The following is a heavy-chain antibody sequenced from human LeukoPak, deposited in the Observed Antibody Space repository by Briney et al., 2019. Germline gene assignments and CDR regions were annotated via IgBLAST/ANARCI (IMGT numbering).Heavy chain of an antibody. V-gene: IGHV3-21*01. D-gene: IGHD3-10*01. J-gene: IGHJ6*03. CDR1: GFTFSSYS. Sequence: GGSLRLSCAASGFTFSSYSMNWVRQAPGKGLEWVSSISSSSSYIYYADSVKGRFTISRDNAKNSLYLQMNSLKAEDTAVYYCARDPYIYCSGSYYYYYYMDVWGKGTTVTVSS. CDR3: ARDPYIYCSGSYYYYYYMDV. CDR2: ISSSSSYI.